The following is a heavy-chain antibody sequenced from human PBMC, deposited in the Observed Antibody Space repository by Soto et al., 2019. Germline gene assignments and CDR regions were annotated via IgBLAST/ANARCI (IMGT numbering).Heavy chain of an antibody. V-gene: IGHV6-1*01. D-gene: IGHD3-22*01. J-gene: IGHJ3*02. Sequence: SQTLSLTCAISGDSVSSKSATWSWIRQSPSRGLEWLGRTYYRSKWYNDYAVSVKGRIVINSDTSKDQFSLKLSSVTAADTAVYYCARDPTYYFDSNGAHDAFDIWGQGTMVTVSS. CDR3: ARDPTYYFDSNGAHDAFDI. CDR1: GDSVSSKSAT. CDR2: TYYRSKWYN.